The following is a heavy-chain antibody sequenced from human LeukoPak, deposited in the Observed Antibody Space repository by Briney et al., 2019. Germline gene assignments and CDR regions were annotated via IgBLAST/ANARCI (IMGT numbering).Heavy chain of an antibody. J-gene: IGHJ4*02. CDR2: IKQDGSEK. V-gene: IGHV3-7*03. CDR3: ARKRGYTYGYDS. D-gene: IGHD5-18*01. CDR1: GFTFSSYS. Sequence: GGSLRLSCAASGFTFSSYSMSWVRQAPGKGLEWVANIKQDGSEKNYVGSVKGRFTISRDNAKNSLYLQMNSLRAEDTAVYYCARKRGYTYGYDSWGQGTLVTVSS.